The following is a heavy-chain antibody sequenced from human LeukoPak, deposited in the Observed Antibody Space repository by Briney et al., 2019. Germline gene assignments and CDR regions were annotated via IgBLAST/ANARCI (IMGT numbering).Heavy chain of an antibody. CDR2: ISSSSSYT. CDR1: GFIFSDYS. J-gene: IGHJ4*02. CDR3: ARVGGIAVAGTGYFDY. Sequence: PGGSLRLSCAASGFIFSDYSLNWVRQAPGKGLEWVSSISSSSSYTKSADSVKGRFTISRDNAKNSLYLQMNSLRDEDTAVYYCARVGGIAVAGTGYFDYWGQGTLVTVSS. D-gene: IGHD6-19*01. V-gene: IGHV3-21*01.